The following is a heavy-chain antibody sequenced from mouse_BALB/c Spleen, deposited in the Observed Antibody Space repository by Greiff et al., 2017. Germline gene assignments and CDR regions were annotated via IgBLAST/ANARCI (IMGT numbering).Heavy chain of an antibody. CDR2: INPSTGYT. CDR1: GYTFTSYW. CDR3: ARRGARPFDY. Sequence: QVQLQQSGADLAKPGASVKMSCKASGYTFTSYWMHWVKQRPGQGLEWIGYINPSTGYTEYNQKFKDKATLTADKSSSTAYMQLSSLTSEDSAVYYCARRGARPFDYWGQGTTRTVSS. J-gene: IGHJ2*01. V-gene: IGHV1-7*01.